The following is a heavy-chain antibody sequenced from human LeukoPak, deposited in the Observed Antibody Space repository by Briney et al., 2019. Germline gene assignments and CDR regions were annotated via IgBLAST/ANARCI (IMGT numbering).Heavy chain of an antibody. V-gene: IGHV4-38-2*02. J-gene: IGHJ4*02. D-gene: IGHD3-10*01. CDR2: MYHSGST. CDR1: GYSISTGYY. Sequence: SETLSLTCTVSGYSISTGYYWGWIRQPPGKGLEWIGSMYHSGSTYYNPSLKSRVTMSADTSKNQFSLKLNSATAADTAVYYCARVLDYYGSGTRDFDYWGQGILVTVSS. CDR3: ARVLDYYGSGTRDFDY.